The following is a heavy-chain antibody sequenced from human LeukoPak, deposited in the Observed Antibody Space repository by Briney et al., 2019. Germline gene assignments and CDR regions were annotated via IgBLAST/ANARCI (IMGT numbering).Heavy chain of an antibody. Sequence: PTGGSLRLSCAASGFTFSSYAMSWVRQAPGKGLEWVSAISGSGGSTYYAGSVKGRFTISRDNSKNTLYLQMNSLRAEDTAVYYCAKEIYGDYAFDYWGQGTLVTVSS. D-gene: IGHD4-17*01. J-gene: IGHJ4*02. CDR3: AKEIYGDYAFDY. V-gene: IGHV3-23*01. CDR2: ISGSGGST. CDR1: GFTFSSYA.